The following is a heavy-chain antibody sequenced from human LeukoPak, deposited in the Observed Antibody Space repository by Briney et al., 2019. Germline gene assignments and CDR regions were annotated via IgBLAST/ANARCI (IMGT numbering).Heavy chain of an antibody. CDR2: INHSGST. CDR3: ASLHPYSSPYSWEYYFDY. D-gene: IGHD6-13*01. V-gene: IGHV4-34*01. Sequence: SETLSLTCAVYGGSFSGYYWSWIRQPPGKGLEWIGEINHSGSTNYNPSLKSRVTISVDTSKNQFSLKLSSVTAADTAVYYCASLHPYSSPYSWEYYFDYWGQGTLVTVSS. CDR1: GGSFSGYY. J-gene: IGHJ4*02.